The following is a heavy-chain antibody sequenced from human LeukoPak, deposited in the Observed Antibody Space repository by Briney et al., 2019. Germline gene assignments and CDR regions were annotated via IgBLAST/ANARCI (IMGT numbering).Heavy chain of an antibody. CDR2: ISGSGGST. Sequence: GGSLGLSCAASGFTFSSYEMNWVRQAPGKGLEWVSGISGSGGSTYYAESVKGRFTISRDNSKKTLYLHMNSLRAEDTAVYYCARVLRYCSGGNCYSGGLGYMDVWGKGTTVTISS. D-gene: IGHD2-15*01. V-gene: IGHV3-23*01. J-gene: IGHJ6*03. CDR3: ARVLRYCSGGNCYSGGLGYMDV. CDR1: GFTFSSYE.